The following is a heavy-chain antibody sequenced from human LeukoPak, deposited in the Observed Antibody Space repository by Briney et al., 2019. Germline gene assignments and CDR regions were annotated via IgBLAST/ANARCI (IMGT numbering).Heavy chain of an antibody. CDR2: ISAYNGNT. CDR3: AVLLSGSFDAFDI. V-gene: IGHV1-18*04. Sequence: ASVKVSCKASGYTFTGYYMHWVRQAPGQGLEWMGWISAYNGNTNYAQKLQGRVTMTIDTSTSTAYMELRSLRSDDTAVYYCAVLLSGSFDAFDIWGQGTMVTVSS. D-gene: IGHD1-26*01. CDR1: GYTFTGYY. J-gene: IGHJ3*02.